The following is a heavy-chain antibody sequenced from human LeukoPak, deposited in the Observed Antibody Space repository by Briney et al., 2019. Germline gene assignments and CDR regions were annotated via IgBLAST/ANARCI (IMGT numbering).Heavy chain of an antibody. V-gene: IGHV3-66*01. Sequence: GGSLRLSCAASGFTVSSNYMSWVRQAPGKGLEWVSVIYSGGSTYYADSVKGRFTISRDNSKNTLYLQMNSLRAEDTAVYYCARILYYYDSSGTAWGQGTLVTVSS. CDR2: IYSGGST. D-gene: IGHD3-22*01. CDR3: ARILYYYDSSGTA. J-gene: IGHJ4*02. CDR1: GFTVSSNY.